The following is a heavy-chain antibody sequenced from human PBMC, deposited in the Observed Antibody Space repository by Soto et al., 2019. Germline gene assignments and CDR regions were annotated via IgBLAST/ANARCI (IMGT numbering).Heavy chain of an antibody. CDR3: ARRCTPPNAEH. V-gene: IGHV1-18*01. Sequence: ASVKGSCKASGDSFNIFDIRWVLQAPGEGLEWMGWISAYTGNTKYAQNFQGRVTMTTDTSTSTAYMERRSLRSDDTAVYKCARRCTPPNAEHWG. CDR1: GDSFNIFD. CDR2: ISAYTGNT. D-gene: IGHD1-1*01. J-gene: IGHJ1*01.